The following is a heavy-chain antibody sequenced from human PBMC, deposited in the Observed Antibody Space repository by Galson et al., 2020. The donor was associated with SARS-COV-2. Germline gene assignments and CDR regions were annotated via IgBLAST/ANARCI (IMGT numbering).Heavy chain of an antibody. CDR3: ARDREYRYGALEY. V-gene: IGHV1-46*01. CDR2: INPSGGST. J-gene: IGHJ4*02. D-gene: IGHD5-18*01. CDR1: GYTFSSYY. Sequence: ASVKVSCKASGYTFSSYYIQWVRQAPGQGLEWMGIINPSGGSTNYAQQFQGRVTMTRDTSTSTVYMELRSLRSEDTAVYYCARDREYRYGALEYWGQGTLVTVAS.